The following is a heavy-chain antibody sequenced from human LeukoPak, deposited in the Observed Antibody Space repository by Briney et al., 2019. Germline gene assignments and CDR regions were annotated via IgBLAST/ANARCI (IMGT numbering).Heavy chain of an antibody. CDR3: ARGTPRRGYSYGRPFYYFDY. Sequence: ASVKVSCKASGYTFTGYYMHWVRQAPGQGLEWMGWINPNSGGTNYAQKFQGRVTMTRDTSISTAYMELSRLRSDDTAVYYCARGTPRRGYSYGRPFYYFDYWGQGTLVTVSS. J-gene: IGHJ4*02. D-gene: IGHD5-18*01. CDR1: GYTFTGYY. CDR2: INPNSGGT. V-gene: IGHV1-2*02.